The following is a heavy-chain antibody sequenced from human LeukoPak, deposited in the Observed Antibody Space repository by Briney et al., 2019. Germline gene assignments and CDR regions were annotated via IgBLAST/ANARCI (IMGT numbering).Heavy chain of an antibody. CDR3: ARDRLEGGETFDS. D-gene: IGHD1-1*01. CDR2: ITGSSSYI. J-gene: IGHJ4*02. CDR1: GFSLRSYS. Sequence: GGSLRLSCAASGFSLRSYSMDWVRQPPGKGLGWVSSITGSSSYISYADSVKGRFTISRDNAENSLFLQMNSLRPEDTAVYFCARDRLEGGETFDSWGQGTLVTVSS. V-gene: IGHV3-21*01.